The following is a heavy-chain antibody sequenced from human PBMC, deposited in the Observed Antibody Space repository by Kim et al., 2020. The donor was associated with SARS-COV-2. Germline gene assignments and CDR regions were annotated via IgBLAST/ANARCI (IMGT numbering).Heavy chain of an antibody. CDR2: INPNSGGT. CDR1: GYTFTGYY. J-gene: IGHJ6*02. CDR3: ARDSLNNKVYSTYSYYGMDV. D-gene: IGHD1-26*01. Sequence: ASVKVSCKASGYTFTGYYMHWVRQAPGQGLEWMGRINPNSGGTNYTQKFQGGVTMTRDTSISTAYMELSRLRSDDTAVYYCARDSLNNKVYSTYSYYGMDVWGQGTTVTVSS. V-gene: IGHV1-2*06.